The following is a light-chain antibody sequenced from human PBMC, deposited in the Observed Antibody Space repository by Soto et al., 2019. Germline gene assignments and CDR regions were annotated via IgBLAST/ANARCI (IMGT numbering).Light chain of an antibody. CDR2: KAS. V-gene: IGKV1-5*03. J-gene: IGKJ1*01. CDR1: QSIESW. CDR3: RQYNSYSRT. Sequence: DVQMTQSPSTLSASVGDRVTISCRASQSIESWLAWYQQKPGRAPKLLIYKASILEAGVPSRFSGSGSGTEFTLTISSLQPEDFATYYCRQYNSYSRTFGQGTEVEIK.